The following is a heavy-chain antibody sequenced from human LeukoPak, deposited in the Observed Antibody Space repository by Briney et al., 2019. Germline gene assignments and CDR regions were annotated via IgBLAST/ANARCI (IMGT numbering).Heavy chain of an antibody. J-gene: IGHJ4*02. Sequence: GGSLRLSCAASGFTVSSNYMSWVRQAPGKGLEWVSLIYSGGSTYYADSVKGRFTISRDNAKNSLYLQMNSLRAEDTAVYYCARASQQQLWGGRWGQGTLVTVSS. CDR1: GFTVSSNY. CDR3: ARASQQQLWGGR. D-gene: IGHD6-13*01. CDR2: IYSGGST. V-gene: IGHV3-53*01.